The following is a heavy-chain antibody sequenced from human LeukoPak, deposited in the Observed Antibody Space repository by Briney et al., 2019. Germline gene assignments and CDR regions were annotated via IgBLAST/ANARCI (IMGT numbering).Heavy chain of an antibody. CDR1: GYTFTSYA. CDR2: INGGNGNT. Sequence: GASVKVSCKASGYTFTSYAIHWVRQAPGQRLEWMGWINGGNGNTKYSQKFQGRVTIIRDTSASTAYMELSSLRSEDTAVYYCARGPNIHNWFDPWGQGTLVTVSS. J-gene: IGHJ5*02. D-gene: IGHD2-2*02. CDR3: ARGPNIHNWFDP. V-gene: IGHV1-3*01.